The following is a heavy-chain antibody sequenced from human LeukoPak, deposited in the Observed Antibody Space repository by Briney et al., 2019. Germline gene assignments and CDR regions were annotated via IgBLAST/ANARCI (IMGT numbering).Heavy chain of an antibody. J-gene: IGHJ6*02. D-gene: IGHD3-16*01. V-gene: IGHV3-48*04. CDR1: GFTFSSYS. Sequence: PGGSLRLSCAASGFTFSSYSMNWVRQAPGKGLGWVSYISSSSSTIYYADSVKGRFTISRDNAKNSLYLQMNSLRAEDTAVYYCAKDSPLRTLDVWGQGTTVTVSS. CDR3: AKDSPLRTLDV. CDR2: ISSSSSTI.